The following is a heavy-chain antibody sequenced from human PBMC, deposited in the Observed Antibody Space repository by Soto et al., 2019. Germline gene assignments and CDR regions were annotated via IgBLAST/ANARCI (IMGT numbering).Heavy chain of an antibody. CDR1: GFTFSRCW. CDR3: ARDDEVFFAS. J-gene: IGHJ4*02. D-gene: IGHD3-10*01. V-gene: IGHV3-7*01. CDR2: IKEDGNEK. Sequence: PGGSLRLSCVASGFTFSRCWMSWVRQAPGKGLEWVANIKEDGNEKYYVDSVKGRFTISRDNAKKSLFLQMNSLRAEDAAVYYCARDDEVFFASWGQGTLVTVSS.